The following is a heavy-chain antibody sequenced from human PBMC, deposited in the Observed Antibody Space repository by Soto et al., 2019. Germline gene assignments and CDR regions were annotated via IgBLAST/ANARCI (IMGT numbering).Heavy chain of an antibody. J-gene: IGHJ4*02. V-gene: IGHV3-33*01. Sequence: QVQLVESGGGVVQPGRSLRLSCAASGFTFSSYGMHWVRQAPGKGLEWVAVIWYDGSNKYYADSVKGRFTISRDKSKNTLFLQINSLRAEDTAVYYCARDGTRGMVATGIYYFDYWGQGTLVTVSS. CDR2: IWYDGSNK. D-gene: IGHD5-12*01. CDR1: GFTFSSYG. CDR3: ARDGTRGMVATGIYYFDY.